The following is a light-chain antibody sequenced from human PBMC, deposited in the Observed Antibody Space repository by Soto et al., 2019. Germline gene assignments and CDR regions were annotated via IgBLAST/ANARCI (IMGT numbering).Light chain of an antibody. J-gene: IGKJ1*01. CDR1: QSVGTS. CDR3: QQYADWPKT. V-gene: IGKV3-15*01. CDR2: AAS. Sequence: EIVLTQSPATLSFSPGERATLSCRASQSVGTSLVWYQQKSGQAPSLLIYAASTRAAGVPARFSGSGSGTEFTLTISSLQSEDFAVYFCQQYADWPKTFGQGTKVDIK.